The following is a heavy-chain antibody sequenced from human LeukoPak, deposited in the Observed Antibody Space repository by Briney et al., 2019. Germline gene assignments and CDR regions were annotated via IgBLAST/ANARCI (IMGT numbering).Heavy chain of an antibody. D-gene: IGHD4-17*01. Sequence: ASVKVSCKASGYTFTSYGINWVRQAPGQGLEWMGWISAYNGNTNHAQKLQGRVTMTTDTSTSTAYMELRSLRSDDTAVYYCARDQTYGDYGRGAFDIWGQGTMVTVSS. V-gene: IGHV1-18*01. CDR2: ISAYNGNT. CDR3: ARDQTYGDYGRGAFDI. J-gene: IGHJ3*02. CDR1: GYTFTSYG.